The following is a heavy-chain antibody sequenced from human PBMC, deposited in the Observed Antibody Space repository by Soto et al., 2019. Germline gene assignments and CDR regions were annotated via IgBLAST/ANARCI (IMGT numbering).Heavy chain of an antibody. D-gene: IGHD2-15*01. CDR1: GGSISSSSYY. J-gene: IGHJ4*02. Sequence: SETLSLTCTVSGGSISSSSYYWGWIRQPPGKGLEWIGSIYYTGSTYYNPSLKSRVTISVDTSKNQFSLKLSSVTAADTAVYYCARLRCSGGSCYSGDYWGQGTLVTVSS. CDR3: ARLRCSGGSCYSGDY. V-gene: IGHV4-39*01. CDR2: IYYTGST.